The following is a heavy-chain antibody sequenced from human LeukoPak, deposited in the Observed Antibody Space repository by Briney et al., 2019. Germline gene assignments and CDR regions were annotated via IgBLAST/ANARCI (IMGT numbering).Heavy chain of an antibody. CDR1: GGTFSSYA. J-gene: IGHJ5*02. Sequence: ASVKVSCKASGGTFSSYAISWVRQAPGQGLEWMGGTIPIFGAANYAQKFQGRVTITADESTSTAYMELSSLRSEDTAVYYCARANDILTGYLNWFDPWGQGTLVTVSS. D-gene: IGHD3-9*01. CDR2: TIPIFGAA. V-gene: IGHV1-69*13. CDR3: ARANDILTGYLNWFDP.